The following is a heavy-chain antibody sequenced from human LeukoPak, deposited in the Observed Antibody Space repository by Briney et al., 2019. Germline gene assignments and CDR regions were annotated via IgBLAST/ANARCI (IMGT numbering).Heavy chain of an antibody. Sequence: GGSLRLSCAASGFTFSSYGLNWVRRAPGKGLEWVSTNSSGGHIYYEDSVKGRFTISRDNAKNSLYLQMNSLRAEDTAVYYCARDQDGGKYYYESSGYSHWGQGILVTVSS. CDR1: GFTFSSYG. D-gene: IGHD3-22*01. CDR3: ARDQDGGKYYYESSGYSH. CDR2: NSSGGHI. J-gene: IGHJ4*02. V-gene: IGHV3-21*01.